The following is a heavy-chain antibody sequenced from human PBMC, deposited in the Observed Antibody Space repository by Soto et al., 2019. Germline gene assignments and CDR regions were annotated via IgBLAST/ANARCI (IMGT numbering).Heavy chain of an antibody. D-gene: IGHD6-13*01. CDR3: ARDLEAAAGPGDYYYYGMDV. J-gene: IGHJ6*02. CDR2: IIPIFGTA. V-gene: IGHV1-69*13. Sequence: SVKVSCKASGGTFSSYAISWVRQAPGQGLEWMGGIIPIFGTANYAQKFQGRVTITADESTSTAYMELSSLRSEDTAVYYCARDLEAAAGPGDYYYYGMDVWGQGTTVTVSS. CDR1: GGTFSSYA.